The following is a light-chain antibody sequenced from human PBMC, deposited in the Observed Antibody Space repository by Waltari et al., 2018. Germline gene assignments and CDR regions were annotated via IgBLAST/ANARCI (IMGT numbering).Light chain of an antibody. J-gene: IGKJ4*01. CDR1: QDIGND. CDR2: AAS. Sequence: AIQMTQSPSSLSAPVGDRVTITCRASQDIGNDLGWYQQKPGKAPKVLIYAASTLQSGVPSRYSGSGSGTDFTLTISSLQPDDFATYYCLQDLTYPLTFGGGTKVEIK. CDR3: LQDLTYPLT. V-gene: IGKV1-6*01.